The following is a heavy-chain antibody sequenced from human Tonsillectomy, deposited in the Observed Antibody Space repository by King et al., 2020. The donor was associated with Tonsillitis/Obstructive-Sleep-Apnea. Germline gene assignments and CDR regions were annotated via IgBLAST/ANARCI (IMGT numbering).Heavy chain of an antibody. J-gene: IGHJ4*02. D-gene: IGHD2-15*01. V-gene: IGHV4-34*01. CDR3: ASLLGYCSGGSCYSFDY. CDR1: GGSFSGYY. Sequence: VQLQQWGAGLLKPSETLSLTCAVYGGSFSGYYWSWIRQPPGKGLEWVGEINHSGSTNYNPSLKSRVTISVDTPKNQFFLKLSSVTAADTAVYYCASLLGYCSGGSCYSFDYWGQGTVVTVSS. CDR2: INHSGST.